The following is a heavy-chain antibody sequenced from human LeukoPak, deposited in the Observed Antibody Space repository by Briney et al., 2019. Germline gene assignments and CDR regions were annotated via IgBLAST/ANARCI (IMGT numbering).Heavy chain of an antibody. CDR2: ISSNGGST. J-gene: IGHJ4*02. Sequence: GGSLRLSCAASGFTFSSNWMHWVRQAPGKGLEYVSAISSNGGSTYYADSVKGRFTISRDNSKNTLYLQMSSLRAEDTAVYYCVKVLVPSYDTTADYWGQGTLVTVSS. V-gene: IGHV3-64D*06. CDR1: GFTFSSNW. CDR3: VKVLVPSYDTTADY. D-gene: IGHD2-2*02.